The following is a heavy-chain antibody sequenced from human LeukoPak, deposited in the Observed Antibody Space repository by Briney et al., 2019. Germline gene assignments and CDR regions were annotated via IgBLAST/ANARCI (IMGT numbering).Heavy chain of an antibody. D-gene: IGHD3-10*01. CDR3: ARDRDYGSGSCPTNYGMDV. V-gene: IGHV3-30-3*01. Sequence: GRSLRLSCAASGFTFSSYAMHWVRQAPGKGLEWVAVISYDGSNKYYADSVKGRFTISRDNSKNTLYLQMNSLRAEDTAVYYCARDRDYGSGSCPTNYGMDVWGQGTTVTVSS. CDR2: ISYDGSNK. CDR1: GFTFSSYA. J-gene: IGHJ6*02.